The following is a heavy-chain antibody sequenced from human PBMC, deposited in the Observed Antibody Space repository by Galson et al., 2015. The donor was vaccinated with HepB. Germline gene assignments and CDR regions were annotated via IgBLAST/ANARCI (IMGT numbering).Heavy chain of an antibody. CDR3: AREHCSSTSCYHYGMDV. Sequence: SLRLSCAASGFTVSSNYMSWVRQAPGKGLEWVSVIYSGGSTYYADSVKGRFTISRDNSKNTLYLQMNSLRAGDTAVYYCAREHCSSTSCYHYGMDVWGQGTTVTVSS. D-gene: IGHD2-2*01. J-gene: IGHJ6*02. CDR1: GFTVSSNY. CDR2: IYSGGST. V-gene: IGHV3-53*01.